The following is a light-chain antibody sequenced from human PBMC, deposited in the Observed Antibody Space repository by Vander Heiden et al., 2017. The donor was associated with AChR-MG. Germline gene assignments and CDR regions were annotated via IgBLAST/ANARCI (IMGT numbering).Light chain of an antibody. J-gene: IGKJ4*01. Sequence: DIHMTQSLSSLSVSVCDRVTLTCLACQCIGNSLNGYQHKRGKAPKLLIYAASTRQNGVPERFSGSGSGTDFTLTISSLQPEDFATYYCQQNGGSPRPFGGGTKVDI. CDR2: AAS. CDR1: QCIGNS. V-gene: IGKV1-39*01. CDR3: QQNGGSPRP.